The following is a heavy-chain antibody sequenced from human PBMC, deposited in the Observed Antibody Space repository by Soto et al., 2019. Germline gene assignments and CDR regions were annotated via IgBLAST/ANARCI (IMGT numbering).Heavy chain of an antibody. V-gene: IGHV3-23*01. CDR2: ISGSGGST. CDR3: AKEGYYDFWSGYYPIGDYYYYYGMDV. D-gene: IGHD3-3*01. Sequence: PGGSLRLSCAASGFTFSSYAMSWVRQAPGKGLEWVSAISGSGGSTYYADSVKGRFTISRDNSKNTLYLQMNSLRAEDTAVYYCAKEGYYDFWSGYYPIGDYYYYYGMDVWGQGTTVTVSS. J-gene: IGHJ6*02. CDR1: GFTFSSYA.